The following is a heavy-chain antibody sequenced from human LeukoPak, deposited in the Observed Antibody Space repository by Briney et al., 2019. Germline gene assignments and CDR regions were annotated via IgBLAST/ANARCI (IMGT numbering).Heavy chain of an antibody. CDR2: ISAYNGNT. V-gene: IGHV1-18*01. CDR1: GYTFTSYG. D-gene: IGHD3-22*01. CDR3: ARHQAGRDCDSSGYYYGFDY. Sequence: ASVRVSCKASGYTFTSYGISWVRQAPGQGLEWMGWISAYNGNTNYAQKLQGRVTMTTDTSTSTAYMELRSLRSDDTAVYYCARHQAGRDCDSSGYYYGFDYWGQGTLVTVSS. J-gene: IGHJ4*02.